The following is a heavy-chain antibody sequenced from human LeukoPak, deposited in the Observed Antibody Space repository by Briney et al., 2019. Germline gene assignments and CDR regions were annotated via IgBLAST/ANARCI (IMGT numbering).Heavy chain of an antibody. CDR1: GYTFTGHY. CDR3: ARTLDTTMAHLTWKNYFDY. V-gene: IGHV1-2*02. Sequence: ASVKVSCKASGYTFTGHYMHWVRQAPGQGLEWMGWINPNNGDTNCPQKFQGRVTMTRDTSISTAYMELSRLTSDDAAVYYCARTLDTTMAHLTWKNYFDYWGQGTLATVSS. CDR2: INPNNGDT. J-gene: IGHJ4*02. D-gene: IGHD5-18*01.